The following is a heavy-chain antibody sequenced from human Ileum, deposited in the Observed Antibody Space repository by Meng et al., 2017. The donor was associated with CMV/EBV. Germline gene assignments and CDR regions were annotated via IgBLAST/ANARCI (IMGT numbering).Heavy chain of an antibody. CDR3: ARDSTYPSGLDY. CDR2: ISYSGTA. CDR1: GGSISSSLYY. D-gene: IGHD3-10*01. V-gene: IGHV4-39*07. Sequence: LPLEESGPGVVEPSETLSLTWTVHGGSISSSLYYWGWIRQPPGKGLEWIGTISYSGTAFYNLSLKSRVAISIDTSKFQFSLKLSSVTATDTAVYYCARDSTYPSGLDYWGQGTLVTVSS. J-gene: IGHJ4*02.